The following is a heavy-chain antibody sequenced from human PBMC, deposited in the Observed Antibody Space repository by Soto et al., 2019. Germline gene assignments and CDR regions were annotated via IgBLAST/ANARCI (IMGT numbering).Heavy chain of an antibody. D-gene: IGHD2-8*02. CDR2: IYHSGST. J-gene: IGHJ4*02. CDR3: ARDKITGLFDY. CDR1: GGSISSGGYS. V-gene: IGHV4-30-2*01. Sequence: PSETLSLTCAVSGGSISSGGYSLSWIRQPPGKGLEWIGYIYHSGSTYYNPSLKSRVTISVDRSKNQFSLKLTSVTAADTAVYYCARDKITGLFDYWGQGTLVTVSS.